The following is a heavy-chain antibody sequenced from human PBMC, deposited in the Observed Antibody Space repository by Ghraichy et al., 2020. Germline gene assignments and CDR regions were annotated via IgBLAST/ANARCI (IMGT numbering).Heavy chain of an antibody. CDR3: AHKAVGSCVNGVCASGEYFQD. Sequence: SGPTLVKPTQTLTLTCTFSGFSLTTSGVGVGWIRQPPGKALEWLALIYWDDDKRYSPSLKSRLTITKDTSKSQVVLTMTNVGPVDRATYFCAHKAVGSCVNGVCASGEYFQDWGPGTLVAVSS. CDR2: IYWDDDK. D-gene: IGHD1-26*01. V-gene: IGHV2-5*02. J-gene: IGHJ1*01. CDR1: GFSLTTSGVG.